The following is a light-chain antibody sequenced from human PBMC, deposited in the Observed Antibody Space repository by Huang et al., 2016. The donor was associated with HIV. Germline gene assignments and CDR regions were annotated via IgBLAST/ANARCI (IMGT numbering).Light chain of an antibody. CDR3: QQYHSYSWT. Sequence: DIQMTQSPSTLSASVGDSVTITCRASQSISYWLAWYQQKPGKAPNLLIYKSSSLQSGFPSRFSGSGSGTEFTLTISSLQPDDFASYYCQQYHSYSWTFGQGTKVEIK. J-gene: IGKJ1*01. V-gene: IGKV1-5*03. CDR1: QSISYW. CDR2: KSS.